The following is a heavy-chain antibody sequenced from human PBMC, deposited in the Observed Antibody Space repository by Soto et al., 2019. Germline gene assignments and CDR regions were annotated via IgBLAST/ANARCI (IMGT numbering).Heavy chain of an antibody. CDR3: AKRQGIGAAAKNFDF. CDR2: ISAGGNLI. CDR1: GFIFSNHA. J-gene: IGHJ4*02. Sequence: SLRLSCAASGFIFSNHAMSWVRQVPGKGLEWVSGISAGGNLIYYADSVRGRFTMSRDNSKNMLYLQMNSLRAEDTAVYFCAKRQGIGAAAKNFDFWGQGARATVSS. D-gene: IGHD6-13*01. V-gene: IGHV3-23*01.